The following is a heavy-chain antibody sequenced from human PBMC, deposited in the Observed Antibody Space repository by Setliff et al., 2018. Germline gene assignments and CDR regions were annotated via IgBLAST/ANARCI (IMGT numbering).Heavy chain of an antibody. J-gene: IGHJ4*02. CDR1: GFTFSSYA. V-gene: IGHV3-23*01. CDR3: AKDNLLRAVTTTNDFDY. Sequence: PGGSLRLSCAASGFTFSSYAMSWVRQAPGKGLEWVSAISSSGGSTYYADSVKGRFTISRDNSKNTLYLQMNSLRAEDTAVYYCAKDNLLRAVTTTNDFDYWGQGTLVTVSS. CDR2: ISSSGGST. D-gene: IGHD4-17*01.